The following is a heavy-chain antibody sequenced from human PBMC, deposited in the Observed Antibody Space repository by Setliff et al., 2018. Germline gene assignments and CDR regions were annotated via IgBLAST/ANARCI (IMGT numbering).Heavy chain of an antibody. CDR1: DGSFSGYY. Sequence: SETLSLTCAVYDGSFSGYYWSWIRQPPGKGLEWIGGIDHSGNTNYNPSLKSRVTIFVDTSKNQFSLKLNSVTADDTAVYYCVPQGPGYGNGWWTNWFDPWGQGTLVTVSS. D-gene: IGHD6-19*01. CDR3: VPQGPGYGNGWWTNWFDP. V-gene: IGHV4-34*01. CDR2: IDHSGNT. J-gene: IGHJ5*02.